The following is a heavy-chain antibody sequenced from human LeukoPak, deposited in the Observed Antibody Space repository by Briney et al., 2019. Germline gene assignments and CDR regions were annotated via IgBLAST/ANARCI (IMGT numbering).Heavy chain of an antibody. CDR1: GYTFTGYY. CDR3: ARDVWGVGAPRLDY. J-gene: IGHJ4*02. V-gene: IGHV1-2*02. Sequence: ASVKVSCKASGYTFTGYYMHWVRQAPGQGLEWMGWINPNSGDTNFAQKFQGRVTMTRDTSISTAYMELSRLRPDDTAVYYCARDVWGVGAPRLDYWGQGTLVTVSS. D-gene: IGHD3-16*01. CDR2: INPNSGDT.